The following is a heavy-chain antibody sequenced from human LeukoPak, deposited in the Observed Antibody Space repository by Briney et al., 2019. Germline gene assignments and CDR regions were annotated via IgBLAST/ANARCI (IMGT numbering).Heavy chain of an antibody. CDR3: ARRELDYGDYDGYGMDV. CDR1: GGTFSSYA. CDR2: IIPILGIA. Sequence: GASVKVSCKASGGTFSSYAISWVRQAPGQGLEWMGRIIPILGIANYAQKFQGRVTITADKSTSTAYMELSSLRSEDTAVYYCARRELDYGDYDGYGMDVWGQGTTVTVSS. V-gene: IGHV1-69*04. D-gene: IGHD4-17*01. J-gene: IGHJ6*02.